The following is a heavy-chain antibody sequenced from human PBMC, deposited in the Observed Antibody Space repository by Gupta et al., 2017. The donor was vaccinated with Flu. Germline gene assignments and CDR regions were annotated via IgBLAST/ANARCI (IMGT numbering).Heavy chain of an antibody. CDR3: ARDARPGCQPGYVSVWDHFDY. J-gene: IGHJ4*02. D-gene: IGHD6-19*01. Sequence: QVHLVESGGGVAQPGESLRLLCAGAGFTFTSYGMPWVRQAPGKGLEWVAVMWYDEINKYYADSVKGRFAISRDNSNNTLYLQMNRLRADDTAVYFCARDARPGCQPGYVSVWDHFDYWGQGALVTVSS. CDR1: GFTFTSYG. V-gene: IGHV3-33*01. CDR2: MWYDEINK.